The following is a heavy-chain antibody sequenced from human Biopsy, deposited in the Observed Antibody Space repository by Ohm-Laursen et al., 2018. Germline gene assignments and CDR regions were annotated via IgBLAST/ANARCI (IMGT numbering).Heavy chain of an antibody. J-gene: IGHJ6*02. CDR1: GGSVSSSNYY. Sequence: TLSLTCRVSGGSVSSSNYYWNWIRQTPGKGLKWIGFIYNTERTNYNPSLKSRVTISLDTSKNQFSLELSSVIPSDTAVYYCAIDRVPRRGVMPVYYYGMDVWGQGSTVTVSS. V-gene: IGHV4-61*01. D-gene: IGHD2-21*01. CDR2: IYNTERT. CDR3: AIDRVPRRGVMPVYYYGMDV.